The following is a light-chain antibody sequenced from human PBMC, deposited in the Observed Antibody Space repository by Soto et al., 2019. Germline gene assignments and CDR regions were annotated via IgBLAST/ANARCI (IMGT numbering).Light chain of an antibody. CDR1: QSVSSY. CDR2: DAS. CDR3: QQYNNWPLT. J-gene: IGKJ4*01. V-gene: IGKV3D-15*01. Sequence: EIVLTESPATLSLSPGERATLSCRASQSVSSYLAWYQQKPGQAPRLLIYDASTRATGIPARFSGSGSGTEFTLTISSLLSEDFAVYSCQQYNNWPLTFGGGTKVDIK.